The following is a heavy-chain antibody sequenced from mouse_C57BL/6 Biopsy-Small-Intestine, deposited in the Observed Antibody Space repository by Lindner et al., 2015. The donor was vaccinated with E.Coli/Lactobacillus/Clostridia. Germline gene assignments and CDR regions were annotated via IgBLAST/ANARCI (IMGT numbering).Heavy chain of an antibody. CDR1: GYAFSSYW. J-gene: IGHJ4*01. Sequence: VQLQESGAELVKPGASVKISCKASGYAFSSYWMNWVKQRPGKGLEWIGQIYPGDGDTNYNGKFKGKATLTADKSSSTAYMQLSSLTSEDSAVYFCARGDYGSRDYAMDYWGQGTSVTVSS. V-gene: IGHV1-80*01. D-gene: IGHD1-1*01. CDR3: ARGDYGSRDYAMDY. CDR2: IYPGDGDT.